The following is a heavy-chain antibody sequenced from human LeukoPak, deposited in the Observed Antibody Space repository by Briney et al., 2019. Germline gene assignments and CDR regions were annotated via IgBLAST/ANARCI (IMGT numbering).Heavy chain of an antibody. D-gene: IGHD6-19*01. V-gene: IGHV3-66*02. CDR3: AKDNYHSSGWSDFDY. J-gene: IGHJ4*02. Sequence: GGSLRLSCAASGFTVSSKYMSWVRQAPGKGLEWVSVIYSGGHTYYADSVKGRFTISRDNSKNTLYLQMNSLRAEDTAVYYCAKDNYHSSGWSDFDYWGQGTLVTVSS. CDR1: GFTVSSKY. CDR2: IYSGGHT.